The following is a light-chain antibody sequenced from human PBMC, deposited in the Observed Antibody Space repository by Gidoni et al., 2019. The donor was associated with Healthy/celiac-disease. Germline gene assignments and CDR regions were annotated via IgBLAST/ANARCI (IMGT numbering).Light chain of an antibody. CDR1: KLGDKY. V-gene: IGLV3-1*01. CDR2: QDS. Sequence: SHDLIHPPSASVSLGQTASITCSGDKLGDKYACWYQKKPGQSPVLVIYQDSKRPSGIPERFSGSNSGNTATLTISGAQAMDEADYYCQAWDSNTSVVFGGGTKLTVL. CDR3: QAWDSNTSVV. J-gene: IGLJ2*01.